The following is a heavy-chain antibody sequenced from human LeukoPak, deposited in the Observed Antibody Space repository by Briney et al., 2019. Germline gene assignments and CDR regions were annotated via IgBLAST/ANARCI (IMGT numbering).Heavy chain of an antibody. Sequence: SETLSLTCTVSGGSISSYYWSWIRQPAGKGLEWIGRLYTSGSTNYNPSLKSRVTRSVDTSKNQFSLKLSSVTAADTAVYYCAREEPHYDSSGYHEYFQHWGQGTLVTVSS. D-gene: IGHD3-22*01. CDR3: AREEPHYDSSGYHEYFQH. CDR1: GGSISSYY. CDR2: LYTSGST. V-gene: IGHV4-4*07. J-gene: IGHJ1*01.